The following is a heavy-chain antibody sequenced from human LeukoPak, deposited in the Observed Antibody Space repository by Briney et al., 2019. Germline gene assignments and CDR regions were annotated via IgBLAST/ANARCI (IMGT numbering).Heavy chain of an antibody. CDR2: ISGSGGST. D-gene: IGHD5-24*01. V-gene: IGHV3-23*01. J-gene: IGHJ4*02. Sequence: TGGSLRLSCAASGFTFSSYAMSWVRQAPGKGLEWVSVISGSGGSTYYADSVKGRFTISRDNSKNTLYLQMNSLRAEDTAVYYCAKAQDGYNWGFDYWGQGTLVTVSS. CDR3: AKAQDGYNWGFDY. CDR1: GFTFSSYA.